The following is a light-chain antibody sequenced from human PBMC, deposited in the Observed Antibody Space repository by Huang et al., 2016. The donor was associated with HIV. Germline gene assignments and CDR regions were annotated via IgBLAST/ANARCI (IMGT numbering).Light chain of an antibody. V-gene: IGKV3-15*01. CDR3: QQYNKWPPYT. J-gene: IGKJ2*01. Sequence: VMTQSPATLSVSPGERATLSCRASESILRNLAWYQQRPGQPPRLLIYGASVRLPGIPDRCRGSGSGTEFSLTINSLQSEDFAVYYCQQYNKWPPYTYGQGTKLEIK. CDR2: GAS. CDR1: ESILRN.